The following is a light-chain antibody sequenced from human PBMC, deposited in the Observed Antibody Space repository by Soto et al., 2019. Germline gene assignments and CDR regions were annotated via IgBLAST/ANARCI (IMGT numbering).Light chain of an antibody. V-gene: IGKV1-5*01. CDR2: DAS. CDR3: QQYKNYPWT. J-gene: IGKJ1*01. CDR1: QNINRR. Sequence: DIQMTQSPSTLSASVGDRVTITFXASQNINRRLAWYQQKPGKAPNLMIYDASSLESGVPARFSGGGSGTEFTLTISSLQPDDFSTFYCQQYKNYPWTFGQGTKVDIK.